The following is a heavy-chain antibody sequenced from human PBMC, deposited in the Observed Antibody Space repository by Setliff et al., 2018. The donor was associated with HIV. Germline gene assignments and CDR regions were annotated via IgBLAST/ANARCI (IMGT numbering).Heavy chain of an antibody. D-gene: IGHD2-8*01. CDR2: INDDGKKN. CDR1: GFAFSEFW. J-gene: IGHJ5*02. Sequence: LRLSCAASGFAFSEFWMSWARQAPGKGLEWVANINDDGKKNYYVGSVWGRFTISRDNAKNSLYLQMNSIRADDTAFYYCAALSLRTNSVYEIISTRFDPWGQGTLVTVSS. CDR3: AALSLRTNSVYEIISTRFDP. V-gene: IGHV3-7*03.